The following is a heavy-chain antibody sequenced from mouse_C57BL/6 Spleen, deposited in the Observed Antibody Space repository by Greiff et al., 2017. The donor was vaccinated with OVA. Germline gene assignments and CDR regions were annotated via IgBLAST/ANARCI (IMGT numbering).Heavy chain of an antibody. CDR2: IYPGDGDT. CDR3: AREGLLLAY. Sequence: VQLQQSGPELVKPGASVKISCKASGYAFSSSWMNWVKQRPGKGLEWIGRIYPGDGDTNYNGKFKGKATLTADKTSSTAYMQLNSLTSEDSAVYFCAREGLLLAYWGQGTLVTVSA. V-gene: IGHV1-82*01. CDR1: GYAFSSSW. D-gene: IGHD3-3*01. J-gene: IGHJ3*01.